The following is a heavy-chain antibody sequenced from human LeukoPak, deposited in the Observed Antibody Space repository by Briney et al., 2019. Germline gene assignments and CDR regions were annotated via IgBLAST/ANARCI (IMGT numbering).Heavy chain of an antibody. CDR2: IYYSGST. CDR3: ARLGPGY. V-gene: IGHV4-39*01. CDR1: GGSISSSNW. D-gene: IGHD7-27*01. J-gene: IGHJ4*02. Sequence: SGTLSLTCTVSGGSISSSNWWSWVRQPPGKGLEWIGSIYYSGSTYYNPSLKSRVTISVDTSKNQFSLKLSSVTAADTAVYYCARLGPGYWGQGTLVTVSS.